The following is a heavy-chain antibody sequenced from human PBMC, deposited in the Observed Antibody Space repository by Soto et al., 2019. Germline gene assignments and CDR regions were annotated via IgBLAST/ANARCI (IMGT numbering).Heavy chain of an antibody. CDR2: IWYDGSNK. Sequence: GGSLRLSCAASGFTFSSYGMHWVRQAPGKWLEWVAVIWYDGSNKYYADSVKGRFTISRDNSKNTLYLQMNSLRAEDTAVYYCAGGQQLVVDYWGQGTLVTVSS. V-gene: IGHV3-33*01. D-gene: IGHD6-13*01. CDR1: GFTFSSYG. CDR3: AGGQQLVVDY. J-gene: IGHJ4*02.